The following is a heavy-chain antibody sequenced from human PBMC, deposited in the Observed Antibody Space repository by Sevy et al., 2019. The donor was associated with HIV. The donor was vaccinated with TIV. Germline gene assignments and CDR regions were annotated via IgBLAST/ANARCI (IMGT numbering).Heavy chain of an antibody. CDR1: GFTFNTHA. V-gene: IGHV3-30*04. Sequence: GGSLRLSCAASGFTFNTHAMHWVHQAPGKGLEWVALISYKYYADSVKGRLTISRDNSKNTLSLQMNSLRIEDTAVYYCAREGGYTSAWSPGNYWGQGTLVTVSS. CDR3: AREGGYTSAWSPGNY. J-gene: IGHJ4*02. CDR2: ISYK. D-gene: IGHD6-19*01.